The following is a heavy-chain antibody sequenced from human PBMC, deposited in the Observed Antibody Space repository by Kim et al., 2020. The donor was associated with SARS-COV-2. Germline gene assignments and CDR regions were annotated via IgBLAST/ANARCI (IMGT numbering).Heavy chain of an antibody. CDR1: GFTFSSYA. J-gene: IGHJ4*02. CDR2: ISSNGGST. Sequence: GGSLRLSCSASGFTFSSYAMHWVRQAPGKGLEYVSAISSNGGSTYYADTVKGRFTISRDNSKNTLYLQMSSLRAEDTAVYYCVHWPQGGIDYWGQGTLVTVSS. CDR3: VHWPQGGIDY. D-gene: IGHD3-16*01. V-gene: IGHV3-64D*06.